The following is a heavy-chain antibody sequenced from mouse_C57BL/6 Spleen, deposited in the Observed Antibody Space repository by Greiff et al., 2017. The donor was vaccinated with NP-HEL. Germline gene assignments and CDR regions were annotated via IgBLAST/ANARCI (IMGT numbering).Heavy chain of an antibody. CDR2: ISSGGAYI. Sequence: EVQLVESGEGLVKPGGSLKLSCAASGFTFSSYAMSWVRQTPEKRLEWVAYISSGGAYIYYADTAKGRFTISRDNARNTLYLQMSSLKSEDTAMYYCTRDLRGYYAMDYWGQGTSVTVSS. CDR1: GFTFSSYA. CDR3: TRDLRGYYAMDY. J-gene: IGHJ4*01. V-gene: IGHV5-9-1*02. D-gene: IGHD6-1*01.